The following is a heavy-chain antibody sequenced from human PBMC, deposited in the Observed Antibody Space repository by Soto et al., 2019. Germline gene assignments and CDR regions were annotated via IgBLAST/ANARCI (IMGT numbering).Heavy chain of an antibody. CDR1: GYSFSNYY. Sequence: ASVKVSCKASGYSFSNYYIYWVRQAPGQGLEWMGIINPSDGSTGYIQKFQGRVTMTRDTSTSTVYMELSSLRSEDTAVYYCAKGPKGGGGMGTYNYYYGMDVWRQRTTVTVSS. D-gene: IGHD3-16*01. CDR2: INPSDGST. V-gene: IGHV1-46*01. CDR3: AKGPKGGGGMGTYNYYYGMDV. J-gene: IGHJ6*02.